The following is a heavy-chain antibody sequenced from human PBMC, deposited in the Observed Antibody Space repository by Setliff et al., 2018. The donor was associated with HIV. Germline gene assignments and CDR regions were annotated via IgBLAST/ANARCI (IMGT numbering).Heavy chain of an antibody. CDR3: ARRGRTGNSYVLSWFDP. J-gene: IGHJ5*02. Sequence: PSETLSLTCTVSGGSVSSPGYYWGWIRQPPGKGLEWIGSVYNSGITFKNPSLKSRVTISVDRSGNQFSLSVTSVTAADTAVYYCARRGRTGNSYVLSWFDPWGQGTLVTVSS. CDR1: GGSVSSPGYY. CDR2: VYNSGIT. V-gene: IGHV4-39*07. D-gene: IGHD3-10*02.